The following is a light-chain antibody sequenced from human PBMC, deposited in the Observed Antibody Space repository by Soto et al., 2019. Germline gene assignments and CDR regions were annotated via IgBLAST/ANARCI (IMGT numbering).Light chain of an antibody. Sequence: EIVMTQSPATLSVSPGERATLSCRASQSVSGNLAWYQQKPGQAPRLLIYGASTRATGIPARISGSGSGREVTHTISSLQSEDVAVYYCQQYNSCPPWTFGQGTKLEIK. CDR2: GAS. CDR3: QQYNSCPPWT. CDR1: QSVSGN. J-gene: IGKJ1*01. V-gene: IGKV3-15*01.